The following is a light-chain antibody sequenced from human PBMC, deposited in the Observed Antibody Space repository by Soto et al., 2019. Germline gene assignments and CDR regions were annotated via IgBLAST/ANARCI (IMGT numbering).Light chain of an antibody. Sequence: ETVMTQSPATLSVSPGEGATLSCRASQSVTNNLAWYQKKPGQAPRLLTYFTSTRSTGIPARISGSGSGTEFSLTISRLQSEEFAVYYCQQYNQWPLTFGGGTKVETK. CDR1: QSVTNN. V-gene: IGKV3-15*01. CDR2: FTS. J-gene: IGKJ4*01. CDR3: QQYNQWPLT.